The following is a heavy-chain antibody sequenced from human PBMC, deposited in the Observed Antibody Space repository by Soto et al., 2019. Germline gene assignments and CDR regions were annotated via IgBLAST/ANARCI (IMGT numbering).Heavy chain of an antibody. CDR2: IWYDGSNK. V-gene: IGHV3-33*01. CDR3: ARDGCITMVRGVKTSCHYYYYRMDV. CDR1: GFTFSRDG. D-gene: IGHD3-10*01. Sequence: PVGSLRLSCAAPGFTFSRDGMHWVREAPGKGLARVAGIWYDGSNKYYADSVKGRFTISRDNSKNTLYLQMNSLRAEDTAVYYCARDGCITMVRGVKTSCHYYYYRMDVWGQATTVTAYS. J-gene: IGHJ6*02.